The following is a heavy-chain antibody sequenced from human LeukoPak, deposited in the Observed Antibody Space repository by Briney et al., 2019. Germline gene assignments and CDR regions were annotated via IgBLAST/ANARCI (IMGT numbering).Heavy chain of an antibody. CDR3: ATYGVDYYGMDV. CDR2: ISYDGSNK. CDR1: GFTFSSYA. D-gene: IGHD4-17*01. V-gene: IGHV3-30*04. Sequence: GGSLRLSCAASGFTFSSYAMHWVRRAPGKGLEWVAVISYDGSNKYYADSVKGRFTISRDNSKNTLYLQMNSLRAEDTAVYYCATYGVDYYGMDVWGQGTTVTVSS. J-gene: IGHJ6*02.